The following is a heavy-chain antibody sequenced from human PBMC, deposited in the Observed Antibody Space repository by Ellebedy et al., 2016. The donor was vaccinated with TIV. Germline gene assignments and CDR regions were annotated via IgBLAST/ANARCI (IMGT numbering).Heavy chain of an antibody. CDR1: EDSASRNSG. CDR3: TRSWLGGGMDV. D-gene: IGHD3-10*01. V-gene: IGHV6-1*01. Sequence: LRLSCAISEDSASRNSGWNWIRQSPSRGLEWLGRTYYTSKWNNDYAVSVKNQITINIDTSKNQFSLQLNSVTPEDTAVYYCTRSWLGGGMDVWGQGTTVTVSS. J-gene: IGHJ6*02. CDR2: TYYTSKWNN.